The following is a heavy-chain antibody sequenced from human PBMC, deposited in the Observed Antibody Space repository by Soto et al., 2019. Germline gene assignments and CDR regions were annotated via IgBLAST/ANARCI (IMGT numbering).Heavy chain of an antibody. Sequence: VQLVQSGAEVKKPGSSVKVSCKASGGTFSSYTISWVRQAPGQGLEWMGRIIPILGIANYAQKFQGRVTITADKSTSTAYMELSSLRSEDTAVYYCARDYGDYVAWFDPWGQGTLVTVSS. D-gene: IGHD4-17*01. CDR3: ARDYGDYVAWFDP. CDR1: GGTFSSYT. V-gene: IGHV1-69*08. J-gene: IGHJ5*02. CDR2: IIPILGIA.